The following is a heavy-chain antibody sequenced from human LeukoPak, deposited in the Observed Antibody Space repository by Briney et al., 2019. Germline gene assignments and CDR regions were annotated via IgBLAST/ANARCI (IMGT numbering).Heavy chain of an antibody. V-gene: IGHV5-51*01. CDR1: GYRFTDYW. Sequence: GESLKISCKGSGYRFTDYWIGWVRQMPGKGLEWMGIIYPGDSDTRYSPSFQGQVTISANKSINTAHLQWSSLKASDTAMYYCARGAAGTTPDYYYFGLDVWGQGTTVRVSS. CDR3: ARGAAGTTPDYYYFGLDV. J-gene: IGHJ6*02. CDR2: IYPGDSDT. D-gene: IGHD1-7*01.